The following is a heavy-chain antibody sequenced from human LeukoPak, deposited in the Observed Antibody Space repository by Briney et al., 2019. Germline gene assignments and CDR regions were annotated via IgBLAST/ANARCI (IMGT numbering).Heavy chain of an antibody. V-gene: IGHV3-30*19. CDR2: ISLDGSEE. J-gene: IGHJ3*02. CDR1: GFIFSDFG. D-gene: IGHD3-10*01. Sequence: GGSLRLSCAASGFIFSDFGLHWVRQAPGKGLEWVAFISLDGSEEFYTDSVKGRFTISRDTSKNTLYLQMNSLRAEDTAVYYCARSRAGSGSYFGAFDIWGQGTMVTVSS. CDR3: ARSRAGSGSYFGAFDI.